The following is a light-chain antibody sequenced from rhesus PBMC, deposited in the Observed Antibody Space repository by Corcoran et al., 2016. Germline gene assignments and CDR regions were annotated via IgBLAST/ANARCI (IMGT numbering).Light chain of an antibody. Sequence: DIQMTQSPSSLSASVGDRVTITCRASQGITNDLAWYQQKPGETPKLLIYEASRLQSGIPSRFSGRGSGTDFNLTISSLQPEDFATYYCQHYYSTPRTFGQGTKVEIK. CDR1: QGITND. V-gene: IGKV1-25*01. CDR3: QHYYSTPRT. J-gene: IGKJ1*01. CDR2: EAS.